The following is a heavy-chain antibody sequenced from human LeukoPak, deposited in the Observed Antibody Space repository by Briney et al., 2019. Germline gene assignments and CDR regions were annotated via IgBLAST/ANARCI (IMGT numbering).Heavy chain of an antibody. Sequence: GGSLRLSCAASGFTFRSYDMHWVRQATGKGLEWVSGIGTAGEIYYPGSVKGRFTISRENAKNSLYLQMNSLRAGDTAVYYCARGSRGYYFDYWGQGTLVTVSS. J-gene: IGHJ4*02. CDR1: GFTFRSYD. V-gene: IGHV3-13*01. D-gene: IGHD1-26*01. CDR3: ARGSRGYYFDY. CDR2: IGTAGEI.